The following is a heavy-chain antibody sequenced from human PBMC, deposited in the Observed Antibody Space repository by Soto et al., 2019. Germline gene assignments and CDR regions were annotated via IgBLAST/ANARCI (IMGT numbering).Heavy chain of an antibody. CDR3: VMVDNYVTPTPQDV. J-gene: IGHJ6*02. CDR1: GYIFVNYG. Sequence: QVQLVQSGDEVKKPGASVKVSCMASGYIFVNYGIAWVRQAPGQGLEWMGWMSPYTGNTHSASKVQGRLTMTTDTSTSTAYMDLGSLTSDDTAVYYCVMVDNYVTPTPQDVWGQGTTVTVSS. V-gene: IGHV1-18*01. D-gene: IGHD3-16*01. CDR2: MSPYTGNT.